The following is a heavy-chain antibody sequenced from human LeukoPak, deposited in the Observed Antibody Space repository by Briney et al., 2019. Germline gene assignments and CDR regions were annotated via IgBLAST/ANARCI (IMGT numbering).Heavy chain of an antibody. V-gene: IGHV4-4*07. D-gene: IGHD5-12*01. CDR1: GGSFSSHY. CDR2: IHTSGST. Sequence: SQTLSLTCIVSGGSFSSHYWSWIRQSAGKGPEWIGRIHTSGSTNYNPSLRSRLTMSVDTSKNQFSLKLTSATAADTAVYYCARDRTGYIGYEGDPFDIWGQGTMVTVSS. CDR3: ARDRTGYIGYEGDPFDI. J-gene: IGHJ3*02.